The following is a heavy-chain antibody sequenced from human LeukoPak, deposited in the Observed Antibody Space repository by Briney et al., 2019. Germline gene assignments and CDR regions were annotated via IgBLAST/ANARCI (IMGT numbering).Heavy chain of an antibody. Sequence: PGGSLRLSCAVSGFTFSTYRMNWVRQAPGKGLEWVSSITSSSSYTYYADSLKGRFTISRDNAKNSLYLQMNSLRAEDTAVYYCARASAGTLDLLDYWGQGTLVTVSS. J-gene: IGHJ4*02. CDR1: GFTFSTYR. CDR3: ARASAGTLDLLDY. CDR2: ITSSSSYT. D-gene: IGHD6-13*01. V-gene: IGHV3-21*01.